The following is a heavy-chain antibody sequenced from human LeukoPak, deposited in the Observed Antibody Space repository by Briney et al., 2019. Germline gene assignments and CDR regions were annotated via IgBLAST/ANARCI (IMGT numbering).Heavy chain of an antibody. CDR1: GFPFSSYP. CDR3: ARGRMGCSSASCYEKVPPVPFDY. D-gene: IGHD2-2*01. V-gene: IGHV3-30*03. Sequence: GGSLRLSCSASGFPFSSYPMHWVRQARGKGLEWVGVISCYGNKKYLAESGKRRFTIYREKSKNTLYLQMNSLRAEDTAVYYCARGRMGCSSASCYEKVPPVPFDYWGQGTLVTVS. CDR2: ISCYGNKK. J-gene: IGHJ4*02.